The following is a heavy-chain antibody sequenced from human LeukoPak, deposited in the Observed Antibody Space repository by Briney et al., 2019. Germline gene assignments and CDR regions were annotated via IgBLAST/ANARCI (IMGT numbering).Heavy chain of an antibody. CDR2: INSDGSST. V-gene: IGHV3-74*01. Sequence: GGSLRLSCAASGFTFSSYWMHWVRQAPGKGLVWVSRINSDGSSTSYADSVKGRFTISRDNAKSTLYLQMNSLRAEDTAVYYCARILPGIAAAGFDYWGQGTLVTVSS. D-gene: IGHD6-13*01. J-gene: IGHJ4*02. CDR3: ARILPGIAAAGFDY. CDR1: GFTFSSYW.